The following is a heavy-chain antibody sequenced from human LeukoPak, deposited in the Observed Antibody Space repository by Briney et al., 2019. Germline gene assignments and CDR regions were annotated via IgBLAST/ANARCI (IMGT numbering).Heavy chain of an antibody. V-gene: IGHV3-15*01. CDR2: IKSESSGATT. CDR3: TLIKGWGSGTYYLDY. Sequence: NAGGSLRLSCAASGFSISDDWMSWVRQAPGKGLEWVGLIKSESSGATTHYAAPVKGRFTISRDDSKNTLYLQLNSLKTDDTAVYYCTLIKGWGSGTYYLDYWGQGSLVTVSS. CDR1: GFSISDDW. D-gene: IGHD3-10*01. J-gene: IGHJ4*02.